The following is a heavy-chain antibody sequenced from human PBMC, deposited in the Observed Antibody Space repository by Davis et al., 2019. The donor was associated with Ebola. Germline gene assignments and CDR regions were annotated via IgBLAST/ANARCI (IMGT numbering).Heavy chain of an antibody. D-gene: IGHD1-26*01. CDR1: GFTFSSYW. Sequence: GESLKISCAASGFTFSSYWMSWVRQAPGKGLEWVANIKQDGSEKYYVDSVKGRFTISRDNAKNSVYLQMNSLRAEDTAVYFCASPATTLDYWGQGTLVTVSS. V-gene: IGHV3-7*03. CDR2: IKQDGSEK. CDR3: ASPATTLDY. J-gene: IGHJ4*02.